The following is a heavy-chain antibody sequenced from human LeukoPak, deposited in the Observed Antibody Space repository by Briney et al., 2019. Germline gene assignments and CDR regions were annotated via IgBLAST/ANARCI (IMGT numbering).Heavy chain of an antibody. D-gene: IGHD3/OR15-3a*01. Sequence: PSETLSLTCTVSGVSISSSNSYWGWIRQPPGKGLEWIGSIYYSGNTYYNASLKSRVTISIDTSKNQFSLKLTSVTAADTAVYYCARQTGSGLFSLPGGQGTLVTVSS. CDR3: ARQTGSGLFSLP. V-gene: IGHV4-39*01. CDR2: IYYSGNT. CDR1: GVSISSSNSY. J-gene: IGHJ4*02.